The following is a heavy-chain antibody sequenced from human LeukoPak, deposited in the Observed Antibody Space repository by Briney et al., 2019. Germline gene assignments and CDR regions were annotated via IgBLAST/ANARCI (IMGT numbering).Heavy chain of an antibody. CDR2: IGTRSNPI. D-gene: IGHD1-26*01. CDR1: GFSFSDFY. Sequence: GGSLRLSCAASGFSFSDFYMSWIRQAPGMGLEWISYIGTRSNPIYYADSVKGRFTISRDDAKSSLYLQMNSLRDEDTAVYFCAGEARGSGRDFDYWGQGILVTVSS. J-gene: IGHJ4*02. CDR3: AGEARGSGRDFDY. V-gene: IGHV3-11*01.